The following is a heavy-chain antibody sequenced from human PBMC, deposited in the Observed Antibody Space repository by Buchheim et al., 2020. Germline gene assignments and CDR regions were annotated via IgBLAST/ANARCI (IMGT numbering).Heavy chain of an antibody. J-gene: IGHJ4*02. Sequence: VQLVESGGGVVQPGRSLRLSCAASGFTFSSYAMHWVRQAPGKGLEWVSGIIGSRDYTYYADSVKGRFTISRDNSKNTLYLQMNSLRAEDTAVYYCARDIVVVPVAQYYWGQGTL. CDR1: GFTFSSYA. V-gene: IGHV3-23*04. D-gene: IGHD2-2*01. CDR2: IIGSRDYT. CDR3: ARDIVVVPVAQYY.